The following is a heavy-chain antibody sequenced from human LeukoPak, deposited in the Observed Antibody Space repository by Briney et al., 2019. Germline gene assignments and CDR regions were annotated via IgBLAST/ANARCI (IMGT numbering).Heavy chain of an antibody. J-gene: IGHJ4*02. V-gene: IGHV3-21*01. CDR3: ARGEEKATITALDS. CDR1: GFTFSNYD. Sequence: GGSLRLSCAASGFTFSNYDMHWVRQAPGKGLEWVSAISSSSSDIYYADSIKGRFTISRDNADNSLYLQMNSLRAVDTAVYFCARGEEKATITALDSWGQGTLVTVSS. D-gene: IGHD5-24*01. CDR2: ISSSSSDI.